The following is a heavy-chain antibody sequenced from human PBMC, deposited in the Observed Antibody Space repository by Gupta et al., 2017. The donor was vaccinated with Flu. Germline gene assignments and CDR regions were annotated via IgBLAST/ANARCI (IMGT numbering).Heavy chain of an antibody. J-gene: IGHJ4*02. D-gene: IGHD5-18*01. V-gene: IGHV3-64D*06. Sequence: EVQLVESGGGLVQPGGPLRLSCSASGFIFSRYAMHWVRQAPGKGLEYVSAISNDGGSTYYPDSVKGRFTVSRDNSRNTLYLQMSGLRAEDTAVYFCVKGDQMDSAMVYFDYWGRGTLVTVSS. CDR3: VKGDQMDSAMVYFDY. CDR2: ISNDGGST. CDR1: GFIFSRYA.